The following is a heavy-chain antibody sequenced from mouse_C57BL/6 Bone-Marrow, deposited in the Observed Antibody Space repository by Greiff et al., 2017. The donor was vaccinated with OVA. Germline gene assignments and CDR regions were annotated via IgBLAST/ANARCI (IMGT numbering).Heavy chain of an antibody. CDR2: INPSSGYT. D-gene: IGHD2-10*01. Sequence: QVQLKESGAELARPGASVKMSCKASGYTFTSYTMHWVKQRPGQGLEWIGYINPSSGYTKYNQKFKDKATLTADKSSSTAYMQLSSLTSEDSAVYYCARLPSYDYYAMDYWGQGTSVTVSS. J-gene: IGHJ4*01. CDR3: ARLPSYDYYAMDY. V-gene: IGHV1-4*01. CDR1: GYTFTSYT.